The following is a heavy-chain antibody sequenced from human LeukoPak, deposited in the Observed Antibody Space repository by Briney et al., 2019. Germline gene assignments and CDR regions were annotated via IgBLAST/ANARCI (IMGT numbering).Heavy chain of an antibody. CDR3: ARDTAPGSSRSSKFDP. J-gene: IGHJ5*02. Sequence: ASVKVSCKASGYTFTGYYIHWVRQAPGQGLEWMGIINPSGGSTSYAQKFQGRVTMTRDMSTTTVYMELSSLTSEDTAVYHCARDTAPGSSRSSKFDPWGQGTLVTVSS. D-gene: IGHD6-13*01. CDR1: GYTFTGYY. V-gene: IGHV1-46*01. CDR2: INPSGGST.